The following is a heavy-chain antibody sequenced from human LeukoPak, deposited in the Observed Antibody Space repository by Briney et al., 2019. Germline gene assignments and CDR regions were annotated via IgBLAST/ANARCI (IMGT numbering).Heavy chain of an antibody. D-gene: IGHD2-15*01. CDR2: VYSSGSV. V-gene: IGHV4-39*01. Sequence: SETLSLTCAVSGGSIAIRNYYWAWIRQSPGRGLEWLGSVYSSGSVYYNPSLKSRVTILVDTSKNQFALKLSSVTAADTAVYYCARHRCSGGSCYPMNWFDPWGQGTLVTVSS. CDR1: GGSIAIRNYY. CDR3: ARHRCSGGSCYPMNWFDP. J-gene: IGHJ5*02.